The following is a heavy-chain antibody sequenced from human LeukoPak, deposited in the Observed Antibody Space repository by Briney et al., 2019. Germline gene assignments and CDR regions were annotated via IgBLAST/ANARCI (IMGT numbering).Heavy chain of an antibody. J-gene: IGHJ4*02. CDR3: ARTYSTTWDY. CDR1: GGSISSSRYY. D-gene: IGHD2-2*01. Sequence: SETLSLTCTVSGGSISSSRYYWAWIRQPPGKGLEWIGSIYYGGSTYYNPSLKSRVTLSVDTSKNQFSLKLSSVTAADTAVHYCARTYSTTWDYWGQGTLVTVSS. CDR2: IYYGGST. V-gene: IGHV4-39*01.